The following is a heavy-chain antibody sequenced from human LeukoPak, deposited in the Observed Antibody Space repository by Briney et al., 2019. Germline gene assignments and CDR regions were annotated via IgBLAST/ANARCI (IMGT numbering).Heavy chain of an antibody. CDR1: GFSFSKYA. D-gene: IGHD6-19*01. J-gene: IGHJ4*02. CDR2: IWFDGRQT. V-gene: IGHV3-33*06. CDR3: VKDRTVAGTDARYYFDY. Sequence: GGSLRLSCAASGFSFSKYAMHWVRQAPGKGLEWVAVIWFDGRQTFYADSVKGRFTISRDNSKNTLYLQMNSLRADDTALYYCVKDRTVAGTDARYYFDYWGQGTLVTVSS.